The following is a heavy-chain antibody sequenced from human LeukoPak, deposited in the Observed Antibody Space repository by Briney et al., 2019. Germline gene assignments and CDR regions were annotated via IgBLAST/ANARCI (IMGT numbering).Heavy chain of an antibody. CDR2: IYYSGTT. CDR3: ARLPGFRDAFDI. CDR1: GGSISRYY. V-gene: IGHV4-59*08. Sequence: SETLSLTCTVSGGSISRYYWSWIRQPPGKGLEWIGYIYYSGTTNYNPSLKSRDTISVDTSKDQFSLKLSSVTAADTAVYYCARLPGFRDAFDIWGQGTMVTVSS. J-gene: IGHJ3*02.